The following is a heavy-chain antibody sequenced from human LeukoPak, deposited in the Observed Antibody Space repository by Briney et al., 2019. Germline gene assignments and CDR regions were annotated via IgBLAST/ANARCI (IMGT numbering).Heavy chain of an antibody. Sequence: PSETLSLTCAVYGGSFSGYYWSWIRQPPGKGLEWIGEINHSGSTNYNPSLKSRVTISVDTSKNQFSLKLSSVTAADTAVYYCARGIIAAAGTGFDYWGQGTLVTVSS. CDR2: INHSGST. V-gene: IGHV4-34*01. J-gene: IGHJ4*02. CDR1: GGSFSGYY. D-gene: IGHD6-13*01. CDR3: ARGIIAAAGTGFDY.